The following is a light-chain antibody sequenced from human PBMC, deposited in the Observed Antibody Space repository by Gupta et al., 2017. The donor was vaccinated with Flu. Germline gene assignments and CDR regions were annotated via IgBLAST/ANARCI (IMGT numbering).Light chain of an antibody. CDR1: QSLRHSSGMTY. Sequence: IVMTQPPLSLSVTPGQAASISCRSSQSLRHSSGMTYLYWYLKKPGQPPQLLILEVSKRSSVVPDRCSGSGAGTDFPPKSSRVEAEEVGIYYCKQSIYLRTFGQGTKVEI. CDR2: EVS. J-gene: IGKJ1*01. V-gene: IGKV2D-29*01. CDR3: KQSIYLRT.